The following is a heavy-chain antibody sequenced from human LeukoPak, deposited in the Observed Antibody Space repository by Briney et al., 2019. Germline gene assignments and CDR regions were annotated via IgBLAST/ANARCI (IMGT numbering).Heavy chain of an antibody. Sequence: GGSLRLSCAASGFTFSDYYMSWVRQAPGKGLEWVSVIYSGDNTYYADSVKGRFIITRDNSNNTVYLQMNSLRAEDTAVYYCARDKWVTWGQGTLVTVSS. CDR3: ARDKWVT. CDR1: GFTFSDYY. D-gene: IGHD5-18*01. J-gene: IGHJ4*02. CDR2: IYSGDNT. V-gene: IGHV3-66*01.